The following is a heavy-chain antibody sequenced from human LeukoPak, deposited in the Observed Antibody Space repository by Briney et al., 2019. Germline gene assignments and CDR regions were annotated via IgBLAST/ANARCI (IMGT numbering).Heavy chain of an antibody. Sequence: GASVKVSCKASGYTFTSYDINWVRQATGQGLEWMGRMNPNSGNTGYAQKFQGRVTMTRNTSISTAYMELSSLRSEDTAVYYCATWVKVSSGWHDSWGQGTLVTVSS. CDR1: GYTFTSYD. V-gene: IGHV1-8*01. D-gene: IGHD6-19*01. CDR2: MNPNSGNT. CDR3: ATWVKVSSGWHDS. J-gene: IGHJ5*01.